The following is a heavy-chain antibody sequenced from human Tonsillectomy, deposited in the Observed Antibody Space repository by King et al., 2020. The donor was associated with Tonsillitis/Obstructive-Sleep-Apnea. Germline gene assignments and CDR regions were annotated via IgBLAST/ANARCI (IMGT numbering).Heavy chain of an antibody. CDR3: ARMVVPAASLSRNWFDP. D-gene: IGHD2-2*01. Sequence: VQLQESGPGLVKPSETLSLTCTVSGGSISSSTYYWGGIRQPPGKGLEWIGSIYYSGSTCYNPSLKSRVTISVDTANNQFSLKLSSVTAADTAVYYCARMVVPAASLSRNWFDPWGQGTLVTVSS. CDR2: IYYSGST. V-gene: IGHV4-39*01. CDR1: GGSISSSTYY. J-gene: IGHJ5*02.